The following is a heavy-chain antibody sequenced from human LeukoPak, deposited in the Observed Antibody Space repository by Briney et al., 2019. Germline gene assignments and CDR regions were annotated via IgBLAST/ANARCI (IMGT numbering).Heavy chain of an antibody. CDR1: GYTFPSYF. J-gene: IGHJ4*02. V-gene: IGHV1-46*01. CDR3: ARAPAYYYDSSGYSNDFDS. D-gene: IGHD3-22*01. Sequence: ASVKVSCKASGYTFPSYFMHWVRQAPGQGLEWMGIINPTGGSTTYAQKFQGRVTMTRDTSTSTVYMELSSLTSEDTAVYYCARAPAYYYDSSGYSNDFDSWGQGTLVTVSS. CDR2: INPTGGST.